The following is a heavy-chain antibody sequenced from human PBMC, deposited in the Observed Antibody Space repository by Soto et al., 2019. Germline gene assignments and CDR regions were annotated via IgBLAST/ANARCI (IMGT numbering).Heavy chain of an antibody. V-gene: IGHV3-30*02. CDR3: ARILSGYSGYIDY. D-gene: IGHD5-12*01. Sequence: GGSLRLSCAAAGFTFTDYGIHWVRQAPGKGLEWVAVLWSGGSDKYYADSVKGRFIVSRDTSKNTHYLQMTNMDPVDTATYYCARILSGYSGYIDYWGQGTLVTVSS. J-gene: IGHJ4*02. CDR1: GFTFTDYG. CDR2: LWSGGSDK.